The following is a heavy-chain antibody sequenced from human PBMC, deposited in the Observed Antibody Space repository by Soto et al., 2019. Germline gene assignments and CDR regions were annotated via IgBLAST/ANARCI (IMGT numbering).Heavy chain of an antibody. J-gene: IGHJ3*02. CDR3: ARDSGAALYGEDALDI. V-gene: IGHV1-18*04. Sequence: QGKLVQSGPEVKKPGASVKVSCTASGYSSSGYDITWVRQAPGQGLEWLGWVSTSIRSTMSAEKLQGRLTMTTDTSTTTVYMELRRLTSDDTAVYYCARDSGAALYGEDALDIWGQGTMVSVSS. CDR1: GYSSSGYD. CDR2: VSTSIRST. D-gene: IGHD3-10*01.